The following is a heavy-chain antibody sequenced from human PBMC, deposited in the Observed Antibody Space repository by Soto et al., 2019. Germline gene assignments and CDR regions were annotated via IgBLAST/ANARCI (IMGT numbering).Heavy chain of an antibody. V-gene: IGHV4-59*01. D-gene: IGHD6-13*01. CDR1: GGSISSYY. J-gene: IGHJ6*03. Sequence: PSETLSLTCTVSGGSISSYYWSWIRQPPGKGLEWIGYIYYSGSTNYNPSLKSRVTISVDTSKNQFSLKLSSVTAADTAVYYCARVPYRSSWPYYYYYMDVWGKGTTVTVSS. CDR3: ARVPYRSSWPYYYYYMDV. CDR2: IYYSGST.